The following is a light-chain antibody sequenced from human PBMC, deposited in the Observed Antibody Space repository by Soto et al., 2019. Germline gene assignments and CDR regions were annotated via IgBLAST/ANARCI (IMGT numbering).Light chain of an antibody. CDR3: LLYYGGAVV. Sequence: QAVVPQEPSLTVSPGGTGTLTCSSSTGAVTSGYYPNWFQQKPGQAPRPLIYSTSNKHSWTPARFSGSLLGGKAALTRSGVQPEDEADYYCLLYYGGAVVFGGGTKLTVL. CDR1: TGAVTSGYY. J-gene: IGLJ2*01. CDR2: STS. V-gene: IGLV7-43*01.